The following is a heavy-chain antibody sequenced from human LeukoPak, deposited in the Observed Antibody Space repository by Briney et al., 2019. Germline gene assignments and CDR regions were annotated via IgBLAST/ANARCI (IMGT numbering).Heavy chain of an antibody. CDR2: ISTSSTYI. D-gene: IGHD4-17*01. J-gene: IGHJ4*02. CDR1: GFTFSSYS. Sequence: GGSLRLSCEASGFTFSSYSMNWVRQAPGKGLEWVLSISTSSTYIYYADSVKGRFTISRDNSKNTLYLQMNNLRADDTAVYYCVKKGQADDYGNPDWGQGALVTVSP. CDR3: VKKGQADDYGNPD. V-gene: IGHV3-21*04.